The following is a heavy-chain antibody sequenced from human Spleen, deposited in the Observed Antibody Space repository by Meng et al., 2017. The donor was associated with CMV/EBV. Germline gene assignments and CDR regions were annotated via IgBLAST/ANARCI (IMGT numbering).Heavy chain of an antibody. D-gene: IGHD2-2*01. CDR2: ISSSGSTI. CDR3: ALLVVPAAYYGMDV. J-gene: IGHJ6*02. V-gene: IGHV3-48*04. CDR1: GFTFSSYS. Sequence: GESLKISCAASGFTFSSYSMNWVRQAPGRGLEWVSYISSSGSTIYYADSVKGRFTISRDNAKNSLYLQMNSLRAEDTAVYYCALLVVPAAYYGMDVWGQGTTVTVSS.